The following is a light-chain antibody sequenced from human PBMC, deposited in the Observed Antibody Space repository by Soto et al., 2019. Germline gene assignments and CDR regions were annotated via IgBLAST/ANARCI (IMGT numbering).Light chain of an antibody. V-gene: IGLV2-11*01. Sequence: QSALTQPRSVSGSPGQSVTISCTGTGNDVGAYNYVSWYQQHPGRPPKLMIYDVTKRPSGVPDRFSGSKSANTASLTISGLQAEDEADYYCCSYSGSSTFEVFGTGTKVTV. CDR3: CSYSGSSTFEV. CDR1: GNDVGAYNY. J-gene: IGLJ1*01. CDR2: DVT.